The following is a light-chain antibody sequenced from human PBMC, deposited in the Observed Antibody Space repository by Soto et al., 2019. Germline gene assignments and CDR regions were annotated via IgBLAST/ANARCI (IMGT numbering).Light chain of an antibody. Sequence: DIQMTQSPSSLSASVGDRVTITCRASQGISKYLAWYQQKPGKVPTLLIYAASTLQPGVPSRFSGSGSGTHFTLTISSLQPEDVATYYCQKYNSAPQTFGQGTKVEIK. CDR2: AAS. CDR3: QKYNSAPQT. CDR1: QGISKY. J-gene: IGKJ1*01. V-gene: IGKV1-27*01.